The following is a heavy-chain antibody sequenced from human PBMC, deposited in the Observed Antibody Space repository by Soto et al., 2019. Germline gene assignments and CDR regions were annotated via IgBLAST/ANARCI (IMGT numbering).Heavy chain of an antibody. CDR3: AKAVLAYCGGDCKNWFEP. CDR1: GCTFSSYA. Sequence: SVKVSCKASGCTFSSYAISWVRQAPGQGLEWMGGIIPIFGTANYAQKFQGRVTITADESTSTAYMELSSLRSEDTAVYYCAKAVLAYCGGDCKNWFEPLGQGTLVIVSS. J-gene: IGHJ5*02. D-gene: IGHD2-21*02. V-gene: IGHV1-69*13. CDR2: IIPIFGTA.